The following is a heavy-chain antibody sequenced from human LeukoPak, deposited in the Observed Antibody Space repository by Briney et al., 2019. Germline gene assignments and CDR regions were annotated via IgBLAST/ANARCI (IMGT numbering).Heavy chain of an antibody. CDR2: MNPNSGNT. D-gene: IGHD3-10*01. V-gene: IGHV1-8*03. CDR3: ARASQGRGYYYYMDV. J-gene: IGHJ6*03. Sequence: ASVKVSCKASGYTFTSYDINWVRQATGQVLEWMGWMNPNSGNTGYAQKFQGRVTITRNTSISTAYMELSSLRSEDTAVYYCARASQGRGYYYYMDVWGKGTTVTVSS. CDR1: GYTFTSYD.